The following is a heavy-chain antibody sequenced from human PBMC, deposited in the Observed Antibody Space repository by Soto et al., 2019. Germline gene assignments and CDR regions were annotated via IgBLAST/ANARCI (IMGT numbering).Heavy chain of an antibody. J-gene: IGHJ4*02. CDR1: GYSFSDYW. Sequence: PGESLKISCKGSGYSFSDYWIDWVRQIPGKGLEWMGIIHPGDSDNRYSPSFQGQVTISADNSISTAYLQWSSLKASDTAIYYCARRSSTTFSGSSYDFWGQGTLVTVSS. V-gene: IGHV5-51*01. CDR2: IHPGDSDN. CDR3: ARRSSTTFSGSSYDF. D-gene: IGHD1-26*01.